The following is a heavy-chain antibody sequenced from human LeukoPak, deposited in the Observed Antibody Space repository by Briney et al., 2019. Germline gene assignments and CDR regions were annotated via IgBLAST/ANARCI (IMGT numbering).Heavy chain of an antibody. V-gene: IGHV1-2*06. CDR2: INPNSGGT. D-gene: IGHD3-10*02. Sequence: ASVKVSCKASGYTFTGYYMHWVRQAPGQGLEWMGRINPNSGGTNYAQKFQGRVTMTRDTSISTAYMELGRLRSDDTAVYYCARDEDYYVNWFDPWGQGTLVTVSS. CDR3: ARDEDYYVNWFDP. J-gene: IGHJ5*02. CDR1: GYTFTGYY.